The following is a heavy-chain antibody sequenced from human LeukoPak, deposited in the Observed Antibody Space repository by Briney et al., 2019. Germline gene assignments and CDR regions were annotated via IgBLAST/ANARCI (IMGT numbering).Heavy chain of an antibody. CDR3: AKRMDTIMVKGAFDY. V-gene: IGHV3-23*01. CDR1: GFTFSSYA. Sequence: GGSLRLSCAASGFTFSSYAMSWVRQAPGKGLEWVSAISGSGGSTYYADSVKGRFTISRDNSKNTLYLQMNSLSAEDTAVYYCAKRMDTIMVKGAFDYWGQGTLVSVSS. D-gene: IGHD5-18*01. J-gene: IGHJ4*02. CDR2: ISGSGGST.